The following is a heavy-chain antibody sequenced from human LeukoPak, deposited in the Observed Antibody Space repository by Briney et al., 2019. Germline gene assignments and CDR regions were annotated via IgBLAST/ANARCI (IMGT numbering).Heavy chain of an antibody. Sequence: SETLSLTCTVSGGSISSYYWSWIRQPPGKGLEWIGYIYYSGSTNYNPSLKSRVTISVDTSKNQFSLKLSSVTAADTAVYYCARHETALFDYWGQGTLVTVSS. V-gene: IGHV4-59*08. CDR3: ARHETALFDY. CDR1: GGSISSYY. CDR2: IYYSGST. D-gene: IGHD5-18*01. J-gene: IGHJ4*02.